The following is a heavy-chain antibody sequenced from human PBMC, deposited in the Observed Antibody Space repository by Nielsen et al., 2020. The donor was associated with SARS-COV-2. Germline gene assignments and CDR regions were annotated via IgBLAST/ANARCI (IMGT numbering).Heavy chain of an antibody. J-gene: IGHJ1*01. D-gene: IGHD2-15*01. Sequence: RGSLRLSCGASGFTISSSFMSWIRQAPGKGLEWISYISSSSSYTNYADSLKGRFTISRDNAKNSLYLQMKSLRAEDTAVYYCAKSGYCNGGICYSTEYFQDWGQGTLVTVSS. V-gene: IGHV3-11*03. CDR1: GFTISSSF. CDR3: AKSGYCNGGICYSTEYFQD. CDR2: ISSSSSYT.